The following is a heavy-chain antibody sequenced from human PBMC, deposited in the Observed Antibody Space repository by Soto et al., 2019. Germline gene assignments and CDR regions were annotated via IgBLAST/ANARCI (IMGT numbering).Heavy chain of an antibody. CDR1: GFTFRNYA. V-gene: IGHV3-23*01. CDR3: AKGMYYYDSSGYRLFDY. Sequence: GGSLRLSCAASGFTFRNYAMNWVRQAPGKGLEWVSGISVSGGSTYYADSVKGWFTVSRDNSKNTVFLQMNSLRAEDTAVYFCAKGMYYYDSSGYRLFDYWGQGTMVTVYS. CDR2: ISVSGGST. D-gene: IGHD3-22*01. J-gene: IGHJ4*02.